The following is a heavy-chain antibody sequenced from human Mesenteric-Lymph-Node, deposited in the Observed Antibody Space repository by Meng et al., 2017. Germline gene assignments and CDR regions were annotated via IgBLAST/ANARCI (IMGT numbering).Heavy chain of an antibody. CDR3: ARDHRIQLWLLFGMDV. CDR1: GYIFTTYG. Sequence: ASVKVSCKASGYIFTTYGITWVRRAPGQGLEWMGGISADSGNTHYAEKLQGRLTMTTDTSTSTAYMELRSLTSDDTAVYYCARDHRIQLWLLFGMDVWGQGTTVTVSS. D-gene: IGHD5-18*01. J-gene: IGHJ6*02. CDR2: ISADSGNT. V-gene: IGHV1-18*01.